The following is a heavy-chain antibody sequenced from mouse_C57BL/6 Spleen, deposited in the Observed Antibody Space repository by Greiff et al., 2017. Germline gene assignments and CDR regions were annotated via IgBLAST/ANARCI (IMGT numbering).Heavy chain of an antibody. V-gene: IGHV7-3*01. Sequence: EVQLVESGGGLVQPGGSLSLSCAASGFTFTDYYMSWVRQPPGKALEWLGFIRNKANGYTTEYSASVKGRFTISRDNSQSIRYLQMNALRAEDSATYYCARYISLAHWYFDVWGTGTTVTVSS. CDR1: GFTFTDYY. D-gene: IGHD6-1*01. CDR2: IRNKANGYTT. CDR3: ARYISLAHWYFDV. J-gene: IGHJ1*03.